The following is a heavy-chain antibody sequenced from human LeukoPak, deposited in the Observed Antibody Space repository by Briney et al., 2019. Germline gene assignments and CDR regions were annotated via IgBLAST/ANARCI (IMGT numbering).Heavy chain of an antibody. J-gene: IGHJ4*02. CDR1: GGSISSYY. CDR2: IYYSGST. V-gene: IGHV4-59*08. D-gene: IGHD3-22*01. Sequence: SETLSLTCTVSGGSISSYYWSWIRQPPGKGLEWIGYIYYSGSTNYNPSLKSRVTMSVDTSKNQFSLKLSSVTAADTAVYYCARHEWLLLPGYFDYWGQGTLVTVSS. CDR3: ARHEWLLLPGYFDY.